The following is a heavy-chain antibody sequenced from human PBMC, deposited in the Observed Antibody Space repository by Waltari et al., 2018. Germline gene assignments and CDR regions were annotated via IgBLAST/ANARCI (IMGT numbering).Heavy chain of an antibody. J-gene: IGHJ4*02. Sequence: QGQLVQSGAEVKKPGSSVKVSCKASRGLLRTYGIIWVRQAPGKGLEWMGGIIPEIALTNTAEKFRDRLTISADTSTSTAYMELSSLQSEDTAVYFCARDRGQGVSGYDYWGQGTLVSVSP. CDR3: ARDRGQGVSGYDY. D-gene: IGHD3-10*01. CDR1: RGLLRTYG. V-gene: IGHV1-69*10. CDR2: IIPEIALT.